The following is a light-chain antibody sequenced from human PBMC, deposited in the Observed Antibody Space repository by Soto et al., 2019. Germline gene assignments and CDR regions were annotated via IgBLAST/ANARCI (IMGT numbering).Light chain of an antibody. J-gene: IGLJ2*01. V-gene: IGLV1-51*01. Sequence: QSVLTQPPSVSAAPGQKVTISCSGSTSNVGTKHVSWYQQFPGTVPKVLIYDNDKRRSGIPDRFSGSRSGTTATLAITGLQSGHEADYYCASWDTSLTVAIFGGGTQLTVL. CDR1: TSNVGTKH. CDR2: DND. CDR3: ASWDTSLTVAI.